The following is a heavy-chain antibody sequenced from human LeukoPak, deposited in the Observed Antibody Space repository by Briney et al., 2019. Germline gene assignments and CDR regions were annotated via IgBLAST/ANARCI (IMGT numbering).Heavy chain of an antibody. D-gene: IGHD2-21*01. CDR1: GYNFTSYW. Sequence: GGSLQISCQGSGYNFTSYWIGGVRQVRGKGGEGMGIIYPGESDTRYGPSFQRQVTLSSHKSISTAYLQWSSLKASDTAIYYCARLFGRSGPYPLDYWGQGALVTVSS. CDR2: IYPGESDT. V-gene: IGHV5-51*01. J-gene: IGHJ4*02. CDR3: ARLFGRSGPYPLDY.